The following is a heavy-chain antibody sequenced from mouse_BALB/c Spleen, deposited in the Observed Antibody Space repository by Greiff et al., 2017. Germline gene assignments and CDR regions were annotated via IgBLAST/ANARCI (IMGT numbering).Heavy chain of an antibody. D-gene: IGHD1-1*01. Sequence: EVQLQQSGAELVRSGASVKLSCTASGFNIKDYYMHWVKQRPEQGLEWIGWIDPENGDTEYAPKFQGKATMTADTSSNTAYLQLSSLTSEDTAVYYCILYGSSYFDDWGQGTTLTVSS. CDR3: ILYGSSYFDD. V-gene: IGHV14-4*02. J-gene: IGHJ2*01. CDR2: IDPENGDT. CDR1: GFNIKDYY.